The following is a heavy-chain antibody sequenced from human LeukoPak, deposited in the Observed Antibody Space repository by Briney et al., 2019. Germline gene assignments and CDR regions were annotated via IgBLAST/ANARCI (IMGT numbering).Heavy chain of an antibody. Sequence: PGGSLRLSCAASGFTFSSYGMHWVRQAPGKGLEWVAFIRYDGSNKYYADSVKGRFTISRDNSKNTLYLQMNSLRAEDTAVYYCAKVQLAIEKYYFDYWGQGTLVTVSS. CDR1: GFTFSSYG. D-gene: IGHD5-18*01. J-gene: IGHJ4*02. CDR3: AKVQLAIEKYYFDY. V-gene: IGHV3-30*02. CDR2: IRYDGSNK.